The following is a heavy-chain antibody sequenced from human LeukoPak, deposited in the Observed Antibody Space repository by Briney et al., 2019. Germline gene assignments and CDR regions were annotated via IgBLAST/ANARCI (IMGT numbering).Heavy chain of an antibody. Sequence: SETLSLTCAVPGYSISSGYYWGWIRQPPGKGLEWIGSIYHSGSTYYNPSLKSRVTISVDTSKNQFSLKLSSVTAADTAVYYCARHDYLDRPGREYYFDYWGQGTLVTVSS. D-gene: IGHD4-11*01. CDR1: GYSISSGYY. CDR3: ARHDYLDRPGREYYFDY. V-gene: IGHV4-38-2*01. J-gene: IGHJ4*02. CDR2: IYHSGST.